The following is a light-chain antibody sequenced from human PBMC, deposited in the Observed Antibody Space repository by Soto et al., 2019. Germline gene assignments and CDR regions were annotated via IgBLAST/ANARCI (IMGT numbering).Light chain of an antibody. J-gene: IGLJ3*02. CDR1: TGADTSTYY. CDR3: LLYYGGAPV. Sequence: QAVATQETSLTVSPGGTVIHTCASNTGADTSTYYPNWLQQKSGQAPRSLIYSTNNKHSWTPARFSGSLLGGKAALTLSGVQPEDEADYYCLLYYGGAPVFGGGTKLTVL. CDR2: STN. V-gene: IGLV7-43*01.